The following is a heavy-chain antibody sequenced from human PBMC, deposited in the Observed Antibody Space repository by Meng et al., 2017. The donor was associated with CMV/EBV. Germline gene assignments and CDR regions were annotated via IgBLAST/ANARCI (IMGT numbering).Heavy chain of an antibody. Sequence: ASVKVSCKASGYTFTSYYMHWVRQAPGQGLEWMGWINPNSGGTNYAQKFQGRVTMTRDTSISTAYMELSRLRSDDTAVYYCARVIAAAGTRTPGYYGMDVWGQGTTVTVSS. CDR1: GYTFTSYY. V-gene: IGHV1-2*02. CDR3: ARVIAAAGTRTPGYYGMDV. D-gene: IGHD6-13*01. CDR2: INPNSGGT. J-gene: IGHJ6*02.